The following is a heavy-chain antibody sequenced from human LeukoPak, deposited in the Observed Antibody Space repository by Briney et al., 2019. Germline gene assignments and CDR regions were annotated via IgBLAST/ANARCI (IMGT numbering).Heavy chain of an antibody. CDR1: GFTFSSYS. D-gene: IGHD1-26*01. V-gene: IGHV3-21*01. CDR2: ISSSSSYI. CDR3: ARGTPSGSYSDY. Sequence: GGSLRLSCAASGFTFSSYSMNWVRQAPGKGLEWVSSISSSSSYIYYADSVKGRFTISRDNAKNSLYLQMNSLRAEDTAVYYRARGTPSGSYSDYCGQGTLVTVSS. J-gene: IGHJ4*02.